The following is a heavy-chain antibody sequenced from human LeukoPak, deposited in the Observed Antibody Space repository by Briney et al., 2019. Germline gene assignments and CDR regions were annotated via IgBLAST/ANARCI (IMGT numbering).Heavy chain of an antibody. Sequence: ASVKVSCKASQYTFSDHAMHWVRQAPGQGLEWMAWINPFSGDTNSAQKFHGRVTVTLDTSNSTAYMQLDRLTLDDTAIYYCARGSRVGATFDYWGQGTLVAVSP. D-gene: IGHD1-26*01. CDR2: INPFSGDT. CDR3: ARGSRVGATFDY. J-gene: IGHJ4*02. V-gene: IGHV1-2*02. CDR1: QYTFSDHA.